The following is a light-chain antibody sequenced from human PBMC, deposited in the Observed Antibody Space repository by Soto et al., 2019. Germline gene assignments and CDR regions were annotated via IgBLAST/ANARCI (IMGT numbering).Light chain of an antibody. CDR1: QSISSW. CDR2: DAS. V-gene: IGKV1-5*01. CDR3: QQYNSYSPRT. Sequence: DIQMTQSPSTLSGSVGDTVTVTCRASQSISSWLAWYQQKPGKAPKLLIYDASSLESGVPSKFSGSGSGTEFTLTISSLQPDDFATYYCQQYNSYSPRTFGQGTKVDI. J-gene: IGKJ1*01.